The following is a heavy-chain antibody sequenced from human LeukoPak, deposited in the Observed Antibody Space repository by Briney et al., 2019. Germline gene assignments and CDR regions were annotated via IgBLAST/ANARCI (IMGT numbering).Heavy chain of an antibody. CDR1: GFTFSSYA. Sequence: GGSLRLSCAASGFTFSSYAMSWVRQAPGKGLEWVSAISGSGGSTYYADSVKGRFTISRDNSKNTLYLQMNSLRAEDTAVYYCAKVRTEYSGSCNWFDPWGQGTLVTLSS. D-gene: IGHD1-26*01. CDR2: ISGSGGST. V-gene: IGHV3-23*01. CDR3: AKVRTEYSGSCNWFDP. J-gene: IGHJ5*02.